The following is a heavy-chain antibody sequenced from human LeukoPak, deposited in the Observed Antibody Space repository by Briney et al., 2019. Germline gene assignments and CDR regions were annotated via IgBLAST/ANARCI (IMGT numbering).Heavy chain of an antibody. Sequence: GGSLRLSCAASGFTFSSYSMNWVRQAPGKGREWVSSISSSSSYIYYADSVKGRFTISRDNAKNSLYLQMNSLRAEDTAVYYCAREAHNYYMDVWGKGTTVTVSS. V-gene: IGHV3-21*01. CDR3: AREAHNYYMDV. J-gene: IGHJ6*03. CDR2: ISSSSSYI. CDR1: GFTFSSYS.